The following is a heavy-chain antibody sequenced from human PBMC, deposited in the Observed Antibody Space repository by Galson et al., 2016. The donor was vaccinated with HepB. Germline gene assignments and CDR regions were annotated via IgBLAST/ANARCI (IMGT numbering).Heavy chain of an antibody. V-gene: IGHV3-30-3*01. CDR3: ARGRITLVRGEAYYFDY. CDR1: GFTFSSYA. D-gene: IGHD3-10*01. J-gene: IGHJ4*02. CDR2: ISYDGSND. Sequence: SLRLSCAASGFTFSSYAIHWVRQAPGKGLEWVSFISYDGSNDYYADSVKGRFTISRDNSKNTLSLHMNSLRPEDTAVYYCARGRITLVRGEAYYFDYWGRGTLVTVSS.